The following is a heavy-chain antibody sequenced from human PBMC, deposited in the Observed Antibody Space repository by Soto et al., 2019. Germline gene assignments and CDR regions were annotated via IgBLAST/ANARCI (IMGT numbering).Heavy chain of an antibody. J-gene: IGHJ6*02. CDR1: GFTFSSYA. V-gene: IGHV3-23*01. D-gene: IGHD3-10*01. Sequence: DVQLLESGGHLVQPGGSLRLSCAASGFTFSSYAMSWVRQAPGKGLEWVSSVSAGGDMTYYSDSVKGRFTISRDNSNNALFLQMNSLIIEDTALCYCALGDRGGSGSPASYYYSDLDVWGQGTTVTVS. CDR3: ALGDRGGSGSPASYYYSDLDV. CDR2: VSAGGDMT.